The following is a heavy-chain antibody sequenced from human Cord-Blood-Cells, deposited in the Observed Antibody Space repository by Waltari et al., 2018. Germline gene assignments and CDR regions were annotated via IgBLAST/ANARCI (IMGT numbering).Heavy chain of an antibody. CDR1: GYTFTSSG. Sequence: GASVKVSCKASGYTFTSSGISWVRQAPRHWLEWMGWISAYNGNTNYAQKRQGRVTMTTDTSTSTAYMELRKLRSDDTAVYYCARDRWGADETLTGEVNAFDIWGQGTMVTVSS. CDR3: ARDRWGADETLTGEVNAFDI. D-gene: IGHD7-27*01. V-gene: IGHV1-18*01. CDR2: ISAYNGNT. J-gene: IGHJ3*02.